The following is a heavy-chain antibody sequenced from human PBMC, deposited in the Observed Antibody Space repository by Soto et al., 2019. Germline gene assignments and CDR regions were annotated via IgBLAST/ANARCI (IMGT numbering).Heavy chain of an antibody. CDR2: IYPGDSET. Sequence: PVDSLKSSCKASGYPVNTDWIAWVRQKPVEGLEWRGIIYPGDSETRYSTSFQAQVIISADKSINTAYLQWGSLKASDTAMYFCARRGWSAFYTLNYGLDVWGQGTTVTVSS. D-gene: IGHD3-3*01. J-gene: IGHJ6*02. V-gene: IGHV5-51*01. CDR1: GYPVNTDW. CDR3: ARRGWSAFYTLNYGLDV.